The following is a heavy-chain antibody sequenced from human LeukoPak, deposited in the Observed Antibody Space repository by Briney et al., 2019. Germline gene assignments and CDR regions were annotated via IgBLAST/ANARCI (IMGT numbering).Heavy chain of an antibody. CDR3: AREIGSDYGMDV. CDR1: GFTFSSYS. J-gene: IGHJ6*02. CDR2: ISSSSSYI. D-gene: IGHD3-10*01. V-gene: IGHV3-21*01. Sequence: GGSLRLSCAASGFTFSSYSMNWVRQAPGKGLEWVSSISSSSSYIYYADSVKGRFTVSRDNAKNSLYLQMNSLRAEDTAVYYCAREIGSDYGMDVWGQGTTVTVSS.